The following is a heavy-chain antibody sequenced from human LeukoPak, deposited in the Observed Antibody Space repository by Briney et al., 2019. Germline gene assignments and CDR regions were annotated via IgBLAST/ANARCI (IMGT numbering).Heavy chain of an antibody. CDR2: FDPEDGET. CDR3: AIVGDLDAFDI. CDR1: GYTLTELS. J-gene: IGHJ3*02. Sequence: EASVKVSCKVSGYTLTELSMHWVRQAPGKGLEWMGGFDPEDGETIYAQKFQGRVTMTEDTSTDTAYVELSSLRSEDTAVYYCAIVGDLDAFDIWGQGTMVTVSS. V-gene: IGHV1-24*01. D-gene: IGHD2-21*02.